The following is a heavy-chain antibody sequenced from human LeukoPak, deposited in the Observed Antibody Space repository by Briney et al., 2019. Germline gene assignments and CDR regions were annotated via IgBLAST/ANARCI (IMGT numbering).Heavy chain of an antibody. D-gene: IGHD3-10*01. CDR3: ARGSTVVRGVSPAGDY. CDR1: GFTFSSYT. V-gene: IGHV3-21*01. J-gene: IGHJ4*02. CDR2: IRRSSSYI. Sequence: GGSLRLSCAASGFTFSSYTMNWVRQAPGKGLEWVSSIRRSSSYIYYADSMKGRFTISRDNAKNSLDLQMHSMRAEDTAVYYCARGSTVVRGVSPAGDYWGQGTLVTVSS.